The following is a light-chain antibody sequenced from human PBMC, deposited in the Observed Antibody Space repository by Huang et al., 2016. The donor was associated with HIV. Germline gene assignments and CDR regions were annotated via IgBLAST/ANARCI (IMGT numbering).Light chain of an antibody. CDR3: QQYNNWPPRIT. Sequence: EIVMTQSPATLSVSPGERAPLSCRASQSVSSNLAWYQQKPGQAPRLLIYGASARATGIPARFSGSGSGTEFTLTISSLQSEDFAVYYCQQYNNWPPRITFGQGTRLEIK. CDR2: GAS. V-gene: IGKV3-15*01. J-gene: IGKJ5*01. CDR1: QSVSSN.